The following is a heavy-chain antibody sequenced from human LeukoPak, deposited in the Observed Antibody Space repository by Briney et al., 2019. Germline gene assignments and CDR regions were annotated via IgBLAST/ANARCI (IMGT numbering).Heavy chain of an antibody. CDR3: ARAVAVADPNWFDP. Sequence: PSETLSLTCTVSGYSISSGYYWGWIRQPPGKGLEWIGSIYHSGSTYYNPSLKSRVTMSVDTSKNQFSLKLSSVTAADTAVYYCARAVAVADPNWFDPWGQGTLVTVSS. J-gene: IGHJ5*02. CDR2: IYHSGST. CDR1: GYSISSGYY. D-gene: IGHD6-19*01. V-gene: IGHV4-38-2*02.